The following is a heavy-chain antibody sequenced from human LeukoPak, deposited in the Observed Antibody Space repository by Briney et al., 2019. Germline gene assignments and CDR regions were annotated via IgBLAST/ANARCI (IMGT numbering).Heavy chain of an antibody. Sequence: PSQTLSLTCVVSGGSISSVSYCWSWIRHPPGKGLEWIGNIYHSGDTYYNPSLKSRVTISLDKSKNQFSLNLNSVTAADAAVYYCARVVGSYPYYYLDSWGQGTLVTVSS. V-gene: IGHV4-30-2*01. J-gene: IGHJ4*02. CDR2: IYHSGDT. CDR3: ARVVGSYPYYYLDS. D-gene: IGHD2-15*01. CDR1: GGSISSVSYC.